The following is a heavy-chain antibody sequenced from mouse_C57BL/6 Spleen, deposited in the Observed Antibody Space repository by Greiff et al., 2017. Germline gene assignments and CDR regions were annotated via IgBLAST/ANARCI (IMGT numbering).Heavy chain of an antibody. Sequence: EVKLEESGGGLVQPGGSMKLSCAASGFTFSDAWMDWVRQSPEKGLEWVAEIRNKANNHATYYAESVKGRFTISRDDSKSSVYLQMNSLRAEDTGIYYCTRVYYYGSSHYYAMDYWGQGTSVTVSS. CDR2: IRNKANNHAT. CDR3: TRVYYYGSSHYYAMDY. J-gene: IGHJ4*01. CDR1: GFTFSDAW. V-gene: IGHV6-6*01. D-gene: IGHD1-1*01.